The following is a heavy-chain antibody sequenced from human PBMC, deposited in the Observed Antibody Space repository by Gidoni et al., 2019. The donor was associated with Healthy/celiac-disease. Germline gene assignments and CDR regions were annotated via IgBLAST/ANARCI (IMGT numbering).Heavy chain of an antibody. J-gene: IGHJ4*02. CDR2: ISYDGSNK. V-gene: IGHV3-30*18. CDR3: AKDIAVAATGGFDY. Sequence: QVQLVESGGGVVQPGRSLRPSCAASGFTFSSYGMHWVRQAPGKGLEWVSVISYDGSNKYYADSVKGRFTIARDNSKNTLYLQMNSLRAEDTAVYYCAKDIAVAATGGFDYWGQGTLVTVSS. CDR1: GFTFSSYG. D-gene: IGHD6-19*01.